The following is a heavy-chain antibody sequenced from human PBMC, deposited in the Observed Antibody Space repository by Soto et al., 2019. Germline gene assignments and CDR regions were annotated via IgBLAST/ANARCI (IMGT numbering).Heavy chain of an antibody. CDR2: IYYSGST. CDR3: ARGWWEREGYVMDV. CDR1: GGSLSSSSYY. V-gene: IGHV4-39*01. J-gene: IGHJ6*02. D-gene: IGHD1-26*01. Sequence: SGTPSPTRPVSGGSLSSSSYYWGWIPQPPGKGLEWSGSIYYSGSTYYNPSLKSRVTISVDTSKNQFSLKLSSVTAADTAVYYCARGWWEREGYVMDVWGQGTTVTVSS.